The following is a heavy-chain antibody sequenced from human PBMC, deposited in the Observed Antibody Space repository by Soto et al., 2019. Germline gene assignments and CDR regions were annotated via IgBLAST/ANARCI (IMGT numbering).Heavy chain of an antibody. CDR1: GFMFSNHG. CDR3: VRGDNWNDEASDY. CDR2: IWSDGNNR. J-gene: IGHJ4*02. Sequence: GGSLRLSCAASGFMFSNHGMHWVRQAPGKGLEWVAVIWSDGNNRYYADSVKGRFTISRDNSKNTVYLQMSSLRVEDMAVYYCVRGDNWNDEASDYWGQGT. V-gene: IGHV3-33*01. D-gene: IGHD1-1*01.